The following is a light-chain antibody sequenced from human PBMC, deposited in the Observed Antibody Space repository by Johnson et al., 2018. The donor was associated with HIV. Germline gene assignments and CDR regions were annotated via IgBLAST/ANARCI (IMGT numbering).Light chain of an antibody. CDR1: SSNIGSHY. V-gene: IGLV1-51*01. CDR3: ETWDSSLSAC. CDR2: DTI. Sequence: QSVLTQPPSVSAAPGQKVTISCSGSSSNIGSHYVSWYQQVPGTAPRLVIYDTIKRHSGIPDRFSGSKSGTSATLGITGLQTGDEADYYCETWDSSLSACFGTGTKVTVL. J-gene: IGLJ1*01.